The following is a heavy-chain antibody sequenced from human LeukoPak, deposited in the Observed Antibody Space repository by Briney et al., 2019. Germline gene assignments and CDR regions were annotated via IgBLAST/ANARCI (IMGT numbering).Heavy chain of an antibody. CDR1: GYRFTNYW. CDR2: IYPGDSDT. V-gene: IGHV5-51*01. J-gene: IGHJ3*02. D-gene: IGHD4-17*01. CDR3: ARQSTVTTGYAFDI. Sequence: GESLKISCKGSGYRFTNYWIGWVRQMPGEGLEWMALIYPGDSDTRYSPSFQGQVTISADKSISTAYLQWSSLKASDTAMYYCARQSTVTTGYAFDIRGQGTMVAVSS.